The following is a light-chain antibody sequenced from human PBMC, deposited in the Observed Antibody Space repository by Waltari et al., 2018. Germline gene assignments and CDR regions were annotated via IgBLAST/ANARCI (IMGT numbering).Light chain of an antibody. CDR3: SSYTTTSSWV. V-gene: IGLV2-14*01. CDR2: VVS. J-gene: IGLJ3*02. CDR1: SGDIGNSTF. Sequence: QSALTQPASVSGSPGQSITISCTGTSGDIGNSTFVSWYQQEPGRAPKLIVYVVSQRPCGVSNRFAGSKSGNTASLTISGLQAEDEDDYYCSSYTTTSSWVFGGGTKLTVL.